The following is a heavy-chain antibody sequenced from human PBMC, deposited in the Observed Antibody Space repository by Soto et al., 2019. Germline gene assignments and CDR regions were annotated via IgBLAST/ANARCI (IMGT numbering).Heavy chain of an antibody. CDR2: IHHSGST. CDR1: GGSISSDNW. V-gene: IGHV4-4*02. Sequence: QVQLQESGPGLVRPSGTVSLTCAVSGGSISSDNWWSWVRQPPGKGLEWIGEIHHSGSTNYNPLLKSRETMSVVPSKNLFSLTLNSVTAADTAFYYCARDQGSHPGDWGQGTLVSVSS. D-gene: IGHD6-13*01. CDR3: ARDQGSHPGD. J-gene: IGHJ4*02.